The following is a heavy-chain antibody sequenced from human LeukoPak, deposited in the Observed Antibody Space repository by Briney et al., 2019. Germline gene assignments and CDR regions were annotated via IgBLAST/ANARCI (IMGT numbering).Heavy chain of an antibody. CDR1: GFTVSSNH. CDR3: ARIISIYYMDV. V-gene: IGHV3-66*02. J-gene: IGHJ6*03. CDR2: IYSGGST. Sequence: TGGSLRLSCAASGFTVSSNHMSWVRQAPGKGLEWVSVIYSGGSTYYADSVKGRFTISRDNSKNTLYLQMNSLRAEDTAVYYCARIISIYYMDVWGKGTTVTVSS. D-gene: IGHD3-10*01.